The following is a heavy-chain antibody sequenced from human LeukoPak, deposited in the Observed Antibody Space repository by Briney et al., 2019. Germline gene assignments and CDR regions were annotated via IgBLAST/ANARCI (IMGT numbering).Heavy chain of an antibody. V-gene: IGHV4-38-2*02. CDR3: ARGDPSDFWSGSLYYFDY. D-gene: IGHD3-3*01. CDR1: GYSISSGYY. CDR2: TYHSGST. J-gene: IGHJ4*02. Sequence: SETLSLTCTVSGYSISSGYYWGWIRQPPGKGLEWIGGTYHSGSTYYNPSLKSRVTISVDTSKNQFSLKLSSVTAADTAVYYCARGDPSDFWSGSLYYFDYWGQGTLVTVSS.